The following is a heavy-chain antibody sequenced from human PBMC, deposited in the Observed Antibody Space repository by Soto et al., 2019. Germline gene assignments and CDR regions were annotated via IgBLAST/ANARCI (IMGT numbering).Heavy chain of an antibody. V-gene: IGHV3-30*04. CDR3: AKGGYNYGFLFDC. J-gene: IGHJ4*02. Sequence: GGSLRLSCAASGFTFSDYPMHWVRQAPGKGLEWVAFISNDGSNKYYADSVKGRFTISRDNSKNTLYLQMNSLRAEDTAVYYCAKGGYNYGFLFDCWGQGTLVTVSS. CDR2: ISNDGSNK. D-gene: IGHD5-18*01. CDR1: GFTFSDYP.